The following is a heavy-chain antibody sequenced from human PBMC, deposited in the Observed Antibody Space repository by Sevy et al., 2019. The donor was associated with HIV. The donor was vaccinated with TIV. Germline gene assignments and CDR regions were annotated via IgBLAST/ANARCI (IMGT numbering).Heavy chain of an antibody. D-gene: IGHD5-18*01. CDR2: INEDGSRL. Sequence: GGSLRLSCAASGFTFSKYSMSWVRQPPGKGLEWIAFINEDGSRLGYVDSVRGRFTISRENTKNSLYLQMNSLRAEDTAVYFCARDRAYSALDYWGQGTLVTVSS. J-gene: IGHJ4*02. CDR3: ARDRAYSALDY. V-gene: IGHV3-7*01. CDR1: GFTFSKYS.